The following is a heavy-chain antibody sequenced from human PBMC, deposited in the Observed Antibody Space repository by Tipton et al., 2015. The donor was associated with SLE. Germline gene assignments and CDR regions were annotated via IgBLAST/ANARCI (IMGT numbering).Heavy chain of an antibody. CDR3: ARHERYSSGWSDFDY. V-gene: IGHV4-39*01. Sequence: LRLSCTVSGGSLSSSSYYWGWIRQPPGKGLEWIGSIYYSGSTYYNPSLKSRVTISVDTSKNQFSLKLSSVTAADTAVYYCARHERYSSGWSDFDYWGQGTLVTVSS. J-gene: IGHJ4*02. D-gene: IGHD6-19*01. CDR1: GGSLSSSSYY. CDR2: IYYSGST.